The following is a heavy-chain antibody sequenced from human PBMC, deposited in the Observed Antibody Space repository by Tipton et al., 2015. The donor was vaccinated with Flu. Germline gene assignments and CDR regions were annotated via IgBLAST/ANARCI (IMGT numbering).Heavy chain of an antibody. J-gene: IGHJ4*02. CDR2: ISGGGRPT. CDR3: AKVIPELVAGLDY. V-gene: IGHV3-23*01. Sequence: SLRLSCAASGFTFSRYAMSWVRQAPGKGLEWVSAISGGGRPTYFADSVKGRFTIPRDNIKNTLFLQMNSLRAGDTAIYYCAKVIPELVAGLDYWGQGTLVTVSS. D-gene: IGHD6-19*01. CDR1: GFTFSRYA.